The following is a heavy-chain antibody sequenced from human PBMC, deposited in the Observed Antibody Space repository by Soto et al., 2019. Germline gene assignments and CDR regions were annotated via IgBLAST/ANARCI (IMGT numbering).Heavy chain of an antibody. CDR1: GYTFTGYY. V-gene: IGHV1-2*04. Sequence: GASVKVSCKASGYTFTGYYMHWVRQAPGQGLEWMGWINPNSGGTNYAQKFQGWVTMTRDTSISTAYMELSRLRSDDTAVYYCARAGVELPDAFDIWGQGTMVTVSS. CDR2: INPNSGGT. D-gene: IGHD2-15*01. CDR3: ARAGVELPDAFDI. J-gene: IGHJ3*02.